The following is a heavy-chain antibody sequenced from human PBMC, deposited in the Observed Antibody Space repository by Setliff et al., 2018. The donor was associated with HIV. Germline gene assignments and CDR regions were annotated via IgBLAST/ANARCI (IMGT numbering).Heavy chain of an antibody. Sequence: PGGSLRLSCAASGFTFADYGMIWVRQAPGKGLEWVSSISSSSSYIYYADSVKGRFTISRDNAKNSLYLQMNSLRAEDTAVYYCARASREGGSSYYYYYYYMDVWGKGTTVTVSS. V-gene: IGHV3-21*01. CDR2: ISSSSSYI. CDR1: GFTFADYG. J-gene: IGHJ6*03. D-gene: IGHD6-13*01. CDR3: ARASREGGSSYYYYYYYMDV.